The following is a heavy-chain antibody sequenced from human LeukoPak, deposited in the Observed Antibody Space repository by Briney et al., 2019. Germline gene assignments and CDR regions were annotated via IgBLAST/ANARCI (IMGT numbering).Heavy chain of an antibody. CDR1: GYTLTELS. CDR3: ATEGKMVRGVYTDY. Sequence: GASEKVSCKVSGYTLTELSMHCVRQAPGKRFEWMGRFDPADGETIYAQKFQGRVTMTADTSTDTVYMGLSSLRSEDTAVYYCATEGKMVRGVYTDYWGQGTLVTVSS. D-gene: IGHD3-10*01. J-gene: IGHJ4*02. CDR2: FDPADGET. V-gene: IGHV1-24*01.